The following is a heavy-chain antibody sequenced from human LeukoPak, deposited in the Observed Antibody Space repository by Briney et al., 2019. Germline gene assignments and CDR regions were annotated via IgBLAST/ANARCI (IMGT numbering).Heavy chain of an antibody. CDR1: GFNFSSHW. J-gene: IGHJ4*02. CDR2: INSDGSPT. D-gene: IGHD3-22*01. Sequence: GGSLRLSCAASGFNFSSHWMHWVRQPPGKGRVWVSRINSDGSPTTYANSMKGRFTISRDNAKNTPYLQMNRLRAEDTSVYYCVRASGTDSSGYVEIDFWGQGTLVTVSS. CDR3: VRASGTDSSGYVEIDF. V-gene: IGHV3-74*03.